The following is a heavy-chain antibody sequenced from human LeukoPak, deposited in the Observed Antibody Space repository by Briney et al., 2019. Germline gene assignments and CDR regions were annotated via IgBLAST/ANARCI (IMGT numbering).Heavy chain of an antibody. CDR2: IYSGGSA. CDR3: ARGGRYYDSSGYYPIDY. Sequence: GGSLRLSCAASGFTVSSNYMSWVRQAPGKGLEWVSVIYSGGSAYYADSVKGRFTISRDNSERSLDREMNTLVAEDTALYYCARGGRYYDSSGYYPIDYWGQGTLVTVSS. V-gene: IGHV3-53*01. CDR1: GFTVSSNY. J-gene: IGHJ4*02. D-gene: IGHD3-22*01.